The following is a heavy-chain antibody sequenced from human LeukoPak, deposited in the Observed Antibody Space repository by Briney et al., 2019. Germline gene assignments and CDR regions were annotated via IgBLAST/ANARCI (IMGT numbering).Heavy chain of an antibody. Sequence: KTSETLSLTCAVYGGSFSGYYWSWIRQPPGKGLEWIGEINHSGSTNYNPSLKSRVTISVDTSKNQFSLKLSSVTAADTAVYYCARVIAEYGGYVDYWGQGTLVTVSS. V-gene: IGHV4-34*01. D-gene: IGHD4/OR15-4a*01. J-gene: IGHJ4*02. CDR1: GGSFSGYY. CDR3: ARVIAEYGGYVDY. CDR2: INHSGST.